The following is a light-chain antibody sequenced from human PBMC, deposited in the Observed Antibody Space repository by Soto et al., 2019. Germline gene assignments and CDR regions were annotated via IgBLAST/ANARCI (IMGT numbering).Light chain of an antibody. J-gene: IGLJ3*02. Sequence: QSALTQPPSASGSPGQSVTISCTGASSDVGAYSYVSWYQQHPGKAPKFLIYSVSERPSGVPDRFSGSKSGNTASLTISGLQAEDEADYYCCSYAGRYTRVFGGGTKVTVL. CDR3: CSYAGRYTRV. CDR2: SVS. CDR1: SSDVGAYSY. V-gene: IGLV2-11*01.